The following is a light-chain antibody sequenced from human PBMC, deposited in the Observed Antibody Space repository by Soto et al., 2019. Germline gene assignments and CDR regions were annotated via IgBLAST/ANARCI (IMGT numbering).Light chain of an antibody. Sequence: SYELTQPPSVSVSPGXTASITCSGDKLGDKYTCWYQQKPGQSPVLVIYQHSQRPSGIPERFSGSNSGNTATLTISGTQAMDEADYYCQAWDSSTDVVFGGGTKLTVL. CDR1: KLGDKY. J-gene: IGLJ2*01. CDR3: QAWDSSTDVV. CDR2: QHS. V-gene: IGLV3-1*01.